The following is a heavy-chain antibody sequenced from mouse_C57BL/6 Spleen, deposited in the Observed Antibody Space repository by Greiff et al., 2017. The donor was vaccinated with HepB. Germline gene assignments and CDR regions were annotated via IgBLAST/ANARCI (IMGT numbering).Heavy chain of an antibody. CDR2: IYPGDGDT. CDR3: ASLSGGDAMDY. CDR1: GYAFSSSW. Sequence: VQLQQSGPELVKPGASVKISCKASGYAFSSSWMNWVKQRPGKGLEWIGRIYPGDGDTNYNGKFKGKATLTADKSSSTAYQQLSSLTSEDSAVYFCASLSGGDAMDYWGQGTSVTVSS. V-gene: IGHV1-82*01. J-gene: IGHJ4*01.